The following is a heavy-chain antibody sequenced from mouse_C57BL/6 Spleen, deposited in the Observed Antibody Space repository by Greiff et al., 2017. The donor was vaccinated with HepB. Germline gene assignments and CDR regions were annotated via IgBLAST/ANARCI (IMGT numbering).Heavy chain of an antibody. CDR1: GFNIKDDY. Sequence: DVQLQESGAELVRPGASVKLSCTASGFNIKDDYMHWVKQRPEQGLEWIGWIDPENGDTEYASKFQGKATITADTSSNTAYLQLSSLTSEDTAVYYCTTAKVLRSFDYWGQGTTLTVSS. J-gene: IGHJ2*01. D-gene: IGHD1-1*01. CDR2: IDPENGDT. CDR3: TTAKVLRSFDY. V-gene: IGHV14-4*01.